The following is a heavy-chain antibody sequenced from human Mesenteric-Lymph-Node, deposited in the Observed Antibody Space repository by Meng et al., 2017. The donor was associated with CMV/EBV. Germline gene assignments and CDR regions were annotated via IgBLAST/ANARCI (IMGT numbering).Heavy chain of an antibody. CDR3: AKDWSVVPSLMDV. V-gene: IGHV3-74*01. J-gene: IGHJ6*02. CDR2: INRDGSTA. CDR1: GFTLSDHW. D-gene: IGHD2-2*01. Sequence: GESLKISCAASGFTLSDHWMHWVRQGPGKGLVWVSRINRDGSTANYADSVKGRFTISRDNAKNSLYLQMNSLRAEDTALYYCAKDWSVVPSLMDVWGQGTTVTVSS.